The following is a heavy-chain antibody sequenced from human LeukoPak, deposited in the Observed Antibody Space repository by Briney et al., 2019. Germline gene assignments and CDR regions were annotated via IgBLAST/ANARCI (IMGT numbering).Heavy chain of an antibody. J-gene: IGHJ4*02. CDR3: AREAVGATTLPFDY. CDR2: INHSGRT. CDR1: GGSFSGYN. D-gene: IGHD1-26*01. Sequence: SETLSLTCAVYGGSFSGYNWTWIRQPPGKGLEWIGEINHSGRTNYKPSLKSRVTISVDTSKNQFSLKLSSVTAADTAVYYCAREAVGATTLPFDYWGQGTLVTVSS. V-gene: IGHV4-34*01.